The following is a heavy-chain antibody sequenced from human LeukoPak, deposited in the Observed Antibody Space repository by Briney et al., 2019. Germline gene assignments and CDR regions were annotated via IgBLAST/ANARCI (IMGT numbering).Heavy chain of an antibody. D-gene: IGHD3-3*01. CDR2: IIPIFGTA. J-gene: IGHJ4*02. CDR1: GGTFSSYA. V-gene: IGHV1-69*01. CDR3: ARVSTYYDFWSGYSDPLDY. Sequence: SVKVSCKASGGTFSSYAISWVRQAPGQGREWMGGIIPIFGTANYAQKFQGRVTITADESTSPAYMELSSLRSEDTAVYYCARVSTYYDFWSGYSDPLDYWGQGTLVTVSS.